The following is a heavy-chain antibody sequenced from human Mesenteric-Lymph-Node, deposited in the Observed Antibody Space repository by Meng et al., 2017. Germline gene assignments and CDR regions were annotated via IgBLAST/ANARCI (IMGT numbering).Heavy chain of an antibody. CDR3: ARTNYGDYNWFDP. Sequence: QVQLQESGPGLVKPSQTLSLTCTVSGGSVSSGNNYWIWIRQPPGKGLEWIGYIYYSGRTYYNPSLESRVTMSVDTSKNQFSLNLNSVTAADTAVYFCARTNYGDYNWFDPWGQGTLVTVSS. D-gene: IGHD4-17*01. CDR2: IYYSGRT. V-gene: IGHV4-30-4*01. J-gene: IGHJ5*02. CDR1: GGSVSSGNNY.